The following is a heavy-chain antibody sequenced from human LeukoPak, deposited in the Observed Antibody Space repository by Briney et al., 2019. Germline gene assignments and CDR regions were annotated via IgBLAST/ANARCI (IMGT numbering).Heavy chain of an antibody. V-gene: IGHV3-64*02. CDR1: GFTFSAYA. CDR2: ISSNGGSS. J-gene: IGHJ3*02. Sequence: GGSLRLSCSASGFTFSAYAMYWVRQAPGKGLEYVSGISSNGGSSFYADSVKGRFTISRDNSKNTLYLQMGSLRAEDMAVYYCAREDYSAYAFDIWGQGTMVTVSS. CDR3: AREDYSAYAFDI. D-gene: IGHD4-11*01.